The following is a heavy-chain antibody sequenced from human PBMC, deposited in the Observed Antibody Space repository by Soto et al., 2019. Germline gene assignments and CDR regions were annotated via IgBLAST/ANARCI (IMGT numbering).Heavy chain of an antibody. Sequence: QVQLQESGPGLVRPSGTVSLTCAVSGLSISSDNWWSWVRQPPGKGLEWSGEIHHSGSTNYNPSLKSRVTMSVVPSTDLFSLTLNSVTAADAAFYDCEIDQCSHPGEWGQGTVVSVSS. D-gene: IGHD6-13*01. CDR3: EIDQCSHPGE. V-gene: IGHV4-4*02. J-gene: IGHJ4*02. CDR1: GLSISSDNW. CDR2: IHHSGST.